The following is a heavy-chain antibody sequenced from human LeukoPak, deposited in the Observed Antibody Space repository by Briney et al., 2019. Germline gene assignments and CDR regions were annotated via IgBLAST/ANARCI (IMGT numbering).Heavy chain of an antibody. Sequence: SSETLSLTCSVSGGSIGAYYWSWIRQPPGKGLEWIGYVYNSGITDYSPSLKSRGTISVDTSKIQFSLKLSSVTAADTAVYYCARLSPVGTGGQWYFDVWGRGALVTVSP. CDR1: GGSIGAYY. D-gene: IGHD2-8*02. CDR3: ARLSPVGTGGQWYFDV. V-gene: IGHV4-59*08. CDR2: VYNSGIT. J-gene: IGHJ2*01.